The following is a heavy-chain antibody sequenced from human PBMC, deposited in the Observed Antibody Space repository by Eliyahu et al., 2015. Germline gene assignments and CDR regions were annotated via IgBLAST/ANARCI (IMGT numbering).Heavy chain of an antibody. J-gene: IGHJ5*02. CDR2: ISSSSSYI. V-gene: IGHV3-21*01. D-gene: IGHD3-3*01. Sequence: EVQLVESGGGLVKPGGSLRLXCXASGFTFXXYXMNWVRQAPGKGLEWVSSISSSSSYIYYADSVKGRFTISRDNAKNSLYLQMNSLRAEDTAVYYCARGGDLYDFWSGYYLNNWFDPWGQGTLVTVSS. CDR3: ARGGDLYDFWSGYYLNNWFDP. CDR1: GFTFXXYX.